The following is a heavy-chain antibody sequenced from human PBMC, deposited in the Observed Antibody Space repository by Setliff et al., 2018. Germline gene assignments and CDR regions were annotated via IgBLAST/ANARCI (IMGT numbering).Heavy chain of an antibody. V-gene: IGHV1-69*13. CDR2: IIPLFGTT. CDR3: ARGYQVTPPRADAFDI. CDR1: GGNFNNYA. Sequence: ASVKVSCKASGGNFNNYAINWVRQAPGQGLEWVGRIIPLFGTTNFAQEFQGRVTITADESTETTYMDLTSLRSEDTAVYYCARGYQVTPPRADAFDIWGQGTLVT. J-gene: IGHJ3*02. D-gene: IGHD2-2*01.